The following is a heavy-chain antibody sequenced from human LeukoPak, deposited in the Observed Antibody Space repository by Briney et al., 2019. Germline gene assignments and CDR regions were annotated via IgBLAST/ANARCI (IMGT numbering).Heavy chain of an antibody. Sequence: GGSLRLSCAASGFTFSNYWVHWVRQAPGKGLVWVSRINADGSSTSYADSVKGRFTISRDNAKNTLFLQMNSLRAEDTAVYYCARGGGATPARYWGQGTLVTVSS. V-gene: IGHV3-74*01. J-gene: IGHJ4*02. CDR1: GFTFSNYW. D-gene: IGHD1-26*01. CDR3: ARGGGATPARY. CDR2: INADGSST.